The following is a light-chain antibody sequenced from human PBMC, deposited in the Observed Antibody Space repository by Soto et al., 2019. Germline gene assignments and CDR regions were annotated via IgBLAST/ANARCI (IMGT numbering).Light chain of an antibody. CDR3: LHNSNVPRT. CDR1: QSVLHSSTNTNY. Sequence: DIVMTQSPEYLAVSLGERATINCRSSQSVLHSSTNTNYLGWYQQKPGQPAKMLIYWASTRQTGVHDRISGSGSGTDFTLSISGLQAEDVAVYYCLHNSNVPRTFGHGTTLEIK. J-gene: IGKJ2*01. V-gene: IGKV4-1*01. CDR2: WAS.